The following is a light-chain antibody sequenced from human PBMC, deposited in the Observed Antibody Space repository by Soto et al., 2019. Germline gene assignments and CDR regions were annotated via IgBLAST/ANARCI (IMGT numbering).Light chain of an antibody. J-gene: IGKJ1*01. Sequence: DIVLTQSPATLSLSPGETATLTCRASQSVSSFLAWYQQKPGQAPRLLIYGASIRAAGIPARFSGSGSGTDFTLTISSLEPEEFAVYYCQQRSNWPPWTFRQGTKVESK. CDR2: GAS. CDR1: QSVSSF. V-gene: IGKV3-11*01. CDR3: QQRSNWPPWT.